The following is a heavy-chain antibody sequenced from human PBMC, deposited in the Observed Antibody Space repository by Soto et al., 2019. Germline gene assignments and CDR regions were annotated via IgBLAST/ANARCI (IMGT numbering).Heavy chain of an antibody. D-gene: IGHD2-8*01. V-gene: IGHV4-59*01. CDR3: ATVGRHCTSSKCKTYYHYYGLDV. CDR1: SASITTYY. CDR2: IYYSGTT. Sequence: PSETLSLTCTLSSASITTYYWSWIRQPPGKVLGWVGYIYYSGTTNYNPYLKRRITIPVDTSKTQSSLNLASVTAANTAGYYVATVGRHCTSSKCKTYYHYYGLDVWGQGTTVTVSS. J-gene: IGHJ6*02.